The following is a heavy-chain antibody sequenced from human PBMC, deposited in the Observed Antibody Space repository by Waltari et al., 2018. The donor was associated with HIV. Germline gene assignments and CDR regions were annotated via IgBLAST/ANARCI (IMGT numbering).Heavy chain of an antibody. CDR1: GITFSSFA. Sequence: QVHLVESGGGVVQPGRSLRLSCVISGITFSSFALHSVRQVPGKGLEWVAVISYDGSDKKYADSVKGRFTTSRDNSRNTLYLQMNDVRVEDTALYSCATWGHPCRSMDCLMYVYDYWGQGTPVTVSS. V-gene: IGHV3-30*03. CDR2: ISYDGSDK. J-gene: IGHJ4*02. D-gene: IGHD2-2*01. CDR3: ATWGHPCRSMDCLMYVYDY.